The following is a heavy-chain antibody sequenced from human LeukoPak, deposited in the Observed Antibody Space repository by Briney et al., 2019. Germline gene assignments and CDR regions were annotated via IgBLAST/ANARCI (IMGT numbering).Heavy chain of an antibody. J-gene: IGHJ4*02. V-gene: IGHV4-34*01. CDR3: ARGASRRFLEWLSRFDY. Sequence: PSETLSLTCAVCGGSFSGYYWSWIRQPPGKGLEWIGEINHSGSTNYNPSLKSRVTISVDTSKNQFSLKLSSVTAADTAVYYCARGASRRFLEWLSRFDYWGRGTLVTVSS. CDR2: INHSGST. CDR1: GGSFSGYY. D-gene: IGHD3-3*01.